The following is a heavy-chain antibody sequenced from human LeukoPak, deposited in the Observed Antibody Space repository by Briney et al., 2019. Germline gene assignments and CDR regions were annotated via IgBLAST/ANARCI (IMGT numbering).Heavy chain of an antibody. CDR3: ARGRQGYCGGGRCYICQF. V-gene: IGHV1-69*01. CDR1: GGTFSTYA. J-gene: IGHJ4*02. D-gene: IGHD2-15*01. Sequence: SSVRGSCKASGGTFSTYAISWVRQAPGQGLEWVGGIFPLFGTANYAQKFQGRVTITADESTSTAYMELSSLRSDDTALYYCARGRQGYCGGGRCYICQFWGQGTLVTVSS. CDR2: IFPLFGTA.